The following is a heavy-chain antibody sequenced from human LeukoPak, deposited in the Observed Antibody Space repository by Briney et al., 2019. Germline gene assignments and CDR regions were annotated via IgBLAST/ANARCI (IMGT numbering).Heavy chain of an antibody. D-gene: IGHD2-21*01. J-gene: IGHJ5*02. Sequence: PSETLSLTCTVSGGSISSYYWSWIRQPPGKGLEWIGYIYYGGSTNYNPSLKSRVTISVDTSKNQFSLKLSSVTAADTAVYYCAREIAYCGGDCYSAHWFDPWGQGTLVTVSS. CDR1: GGSISSYY. CDR2: IYYGGST. CDR3: AREIAYCGGDCYSAHWFDP. V-gene: IGHV4-59*01.